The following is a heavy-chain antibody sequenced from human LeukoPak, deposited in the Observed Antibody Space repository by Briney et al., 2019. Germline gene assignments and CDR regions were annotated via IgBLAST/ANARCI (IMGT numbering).Heavy chain of an antibody. J-gene: IGHJ4*02. V-gene: IGHV1-18*01. CDR1: GYTFSSYG. Sequence: ASVKVSCKASGYTFSSYGISWVRQAPGQGLEWMGWISPYKGDTNYARKVQGRVTLTTDTSTGTAYMELRSLTSDDTAVYYCARTEKQQLDFDYWGQGTLVTVSS. CDR2: ISPYKGDT. CDR3: ARTEKQQLDFDY. D-gene: IGHD6-13*01.